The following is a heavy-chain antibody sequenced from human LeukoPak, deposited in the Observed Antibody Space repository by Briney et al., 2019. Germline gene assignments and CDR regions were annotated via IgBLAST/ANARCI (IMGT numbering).Heavy chain of an antibody. CDR3: ARGTSYYRPLAFDI. CDR1: GGSFSGYY. CDR2: INHSGSN. V-gene: IGHV4-34*01. D-gene: IGHD3-22*01. J-gene: IGHJ3*02. Sequence: SETLSLTCAVYGGSFSGYYWSWIRQPPGKGLEWIGEINHSGSNNYNPSLKSRVTISVDTSKNQFSLKLSSVTAADTAVYYCARGTSYYRPLAFDIWGQGTMVTVSS.